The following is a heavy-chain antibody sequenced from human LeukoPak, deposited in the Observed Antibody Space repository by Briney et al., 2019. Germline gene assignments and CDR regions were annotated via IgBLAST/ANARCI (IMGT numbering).Heavy chain of an antibody. J-gene: IGHJ5*02. Sequence: GSLRLSCAASGFSFSNHGMHWVRQASGKRLEWVAVIWDDGNNKRYANSVNGRFTISRDNSENTLYLQMNGLTAEDTAMYYCARDSYQDYYGRFDPWGQGTLVIVSS. CDR2: IWDDGNNK. V-gene: IGHV3-33*01. CDR1: GFSFSNHG. CDR3: ARDSYQDYYGRFDP. D-gene: IGHD3-10*01.